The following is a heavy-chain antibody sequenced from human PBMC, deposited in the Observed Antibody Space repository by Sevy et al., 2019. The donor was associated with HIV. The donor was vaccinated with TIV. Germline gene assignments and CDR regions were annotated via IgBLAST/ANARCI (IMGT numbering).Heavy chain of an antibody. CDR1: GFTFSTYE. CDR3: AKVLHIVEGPAAIDYYYGMDV. J-gene: IGHJ6*02. CDR2: MRFDGTIN. V-gene: IGHV3-30*02. D-gene: IGHD2-2*01. Sequence: GGSLRLSCAASGFTFSTYEMHWVRQAPGRGLEWVAFMRFDGTINYHRDSVKGRFTISRDNSKNTLYLQMNSLGAEDTAFYFCAKVLHIVEGPAAIDYYYGMDVWGQGTTVTVSS.